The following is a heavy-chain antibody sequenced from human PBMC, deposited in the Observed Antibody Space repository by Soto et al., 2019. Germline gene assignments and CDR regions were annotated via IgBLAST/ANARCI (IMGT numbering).Heavy chain of an antibody. CDR1: GFNFSYNA. V-gene: IGHV3-23*01. J-gene: IGHJ4*02. CDR3: ARYTAVADPYYFDY. D-gene: IGHD6-19*01. Sequence: GGSLRLSCVASGFNFSYNAMSWVRQAPGKGLEWVAGISDGVDRAYYGDSVKGRFTISRDTSKNMLYLHMNSLRAEDTAIYYCARYTAVADPYYFDYWGQGTLGTVSS. CDR2: ISDGVDRA.